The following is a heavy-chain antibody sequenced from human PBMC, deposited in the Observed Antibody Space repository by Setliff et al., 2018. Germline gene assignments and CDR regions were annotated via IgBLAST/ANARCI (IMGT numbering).Heavy chain of an antibody. V-gene: IGHV3-33*05. CDR2: TSYDGKNN. CDR1: GFVFGTYG. Sequence: GESLKISCAASGFVFGTYGMHWVRQAPGKGLDWVAVTSYDGKNNYYGDSVKGRFTISRDNSQNTVYLQMNALSGDVTALYFCARAQNIFAGNLDSWGQGTLVTVSS. J-gene: IGHJ4*02. CDR3: ARAQNIFAGNLDS.